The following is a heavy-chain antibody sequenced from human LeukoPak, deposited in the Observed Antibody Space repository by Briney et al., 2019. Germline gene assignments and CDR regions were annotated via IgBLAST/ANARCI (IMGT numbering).Heavy chain of an antibody. D-gene: IGHD5-18*01. CDR1: GGSISSSSYY. J-gene: IGHJ4*02. V-gene: IGHV4-39*07. CDR3: ARYSYGSKYYFDY. Sequence: SETLSLTCTVSGGSISSSSYYWGWIRQPPGKGLEWIGSMYYSGSTYYNPSLKSRVTISVDTSKNQFSLELTSVTAADTAVYYCARYSYGSKYYFDYWGQGTLVTVSS. CDR2: MYYSGST.